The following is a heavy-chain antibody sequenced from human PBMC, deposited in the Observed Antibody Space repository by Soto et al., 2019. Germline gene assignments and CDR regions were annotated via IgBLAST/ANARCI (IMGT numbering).Heavy chain of an antibody. CDR2: ISTYNGDT. Sequence: GASVKVSCKASGYTFSSYGISWVRQAPGQGLEWMGWISTYNGDTNYAQKLQGRVTMTTDTSTSTAYMELRSLRTDDTAVYFCARDRLAGTVYSDFWSGGYRWFDPWGQGTLVIVSS. V-gene: IGHV1-18*04. CDR1: GYTFSSYG. J-gene: IGHJ5*02. D-gene: IGHD3-3*01. CDR3: ARDRLAGTVYSDFWSGGYRWFDP.